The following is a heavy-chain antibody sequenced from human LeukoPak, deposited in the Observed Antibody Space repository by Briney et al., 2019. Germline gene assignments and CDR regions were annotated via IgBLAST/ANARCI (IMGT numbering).Heavy chain of an antibody. CDR1: GFTFSRYW. D-gene: IGHD1-26*01. CDR3: ARARGGLLGVDY. V-gene: IGHV3-74*01. Sequence: GGSLRLSCAASGFTFSRYWMHWVRQAPGKGLVWVSRINSDGSSTTYADSVKGRFTISRDNAKDTLYLQMNSLRAEDTAVYFCARARGGLLGVDYWGQGTLVTVSS. J-gene: IGHJ4*02. CDR2: INSDGSST.